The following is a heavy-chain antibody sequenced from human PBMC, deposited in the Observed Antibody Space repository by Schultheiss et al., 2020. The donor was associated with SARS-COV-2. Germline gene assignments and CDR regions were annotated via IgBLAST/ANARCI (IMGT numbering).Heavy chain of an antibody. J-gene: IGHJ4*02. Sequence: SETLSLTCAVYGGSFSGYYWSWIRQPPGKGLDWIACIYNSGSTNYNPSLKSRLTISVDRSKNQFSLKLSSVTAADTAVYYCARDNCVGDCYAFDYWGQGTLVTVSS. CDR1: GGSFSGYY. V-gene: IGHV4-59*12. CDR2: IYNSGST. D-gene: IGHD2-21*02. CDR3: ARDNCVGDCYAFDY.